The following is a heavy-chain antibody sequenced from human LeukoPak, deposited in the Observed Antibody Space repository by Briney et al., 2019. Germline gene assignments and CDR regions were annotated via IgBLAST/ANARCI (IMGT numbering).Heavy chain of an antibody. CDR1: GYTFTSYG. Sequence: ASVKVSCKASGYTFTSYGISWVRQAPGQGLEWMGWISAYNGNTNYAQKFQGRVTITRDTSASTAYMELSSLRSEDTAVYYCARDVGSAYDYWGQGTLVTVSS. V-gene: IGHV1-18*01. CDR3: ARDVGSAYDY. D-gene: IGHD1-26*01. J-gene: IGHJ4*02. CDR2: ISAYNGNT.